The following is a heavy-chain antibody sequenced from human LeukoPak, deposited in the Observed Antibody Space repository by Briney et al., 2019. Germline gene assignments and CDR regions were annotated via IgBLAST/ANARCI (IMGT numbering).Heavy chain of an antibody. J-gene: IGHJ4*02. D-gene: IGHD6-19*01. CDR1: GFTFSDYS. Sequence: GGSLRLSCAASGFTFSDYSMNWVRQAPGKGLEWVSSISSSSSYIYYADSVKGRFTISRDNARNSLYLLMNSLRAEDTALYYCAKDAQWLPRGDQNYYFDYWGQGTLVTVSS. V-gene: IGHV3-21*04. CDR2: ISSSSSYI. CDR3: AKDAQWLPRGDQNYYFDY.